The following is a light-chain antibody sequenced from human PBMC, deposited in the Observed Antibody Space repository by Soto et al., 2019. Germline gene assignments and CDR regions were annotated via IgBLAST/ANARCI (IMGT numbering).Light chain of an antibody. J-gene: IGLJ3*02. Sequence: QSALTQPASVSGSPGQSITISCTGTSSDVGGYNYVSWYQQNPGKAPKLMIYDVTDRPSGVSNRFSGSKSGNTASLTISGLQAEDEADYYCCSYAGSSTSWVFGGGTKVTVL. CDR3: CSYAGSSTSWV. V-gene: IGLV2-23*02. CDR2: DVT. CDR1: SSDVGGYNY.